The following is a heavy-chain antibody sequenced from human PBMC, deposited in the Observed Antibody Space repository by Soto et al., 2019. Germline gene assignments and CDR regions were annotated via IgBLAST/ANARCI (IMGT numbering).Heavy chain of an antibody. CDR2: IYWDDDK. J-gene: IGHJ4*02. V-gene: IGHV2-5*02. D-gene: IGHD3-3*01. CDR1: GFSLTTSGVG. CDR3: AQRVLRTVFGLVTTTAIYFDF. Sequence: QITLKESGPTVVKPTETLTLTCTFSGFSLTTSGVGVSWVRQSPGKAPEWLALIYWDDDKRYSTSLKSRLTITKDTSKNKVVMTMANVDPADTATYYCAQRVLRTVFGLVTTTAIYFDFWGQGNPVVVSS.